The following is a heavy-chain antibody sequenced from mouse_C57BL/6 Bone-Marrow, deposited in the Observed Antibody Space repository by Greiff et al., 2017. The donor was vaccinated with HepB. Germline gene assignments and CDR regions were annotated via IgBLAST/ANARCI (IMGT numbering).Heavy chain of an antibody. J-gene: IGHJ4*01. CDR2: ISNLAYSI. V-gene: IGHV5-15*01. CDR1: GFTFSDYG. Sequence: EVNVVESGGGLVQPGGSLKLSCAASGFTFSDYGMAWVRQAPRKGPEWVAFISNLAYSIYYADTVTGRFTISRENAKNTLYLEMSSLRSEDTAMYYCARLYDGPYYYAMDYWGQGTSVTVSS. CDR3: ARLYDGPYYYAMDY. D-gene: IGHD2-3*01.